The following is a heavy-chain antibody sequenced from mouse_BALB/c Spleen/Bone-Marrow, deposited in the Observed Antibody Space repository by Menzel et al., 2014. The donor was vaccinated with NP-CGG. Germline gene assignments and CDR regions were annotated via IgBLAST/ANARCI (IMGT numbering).Heavy chain of an antibody. CDR2: IRNKAYGYTT. CDR1: GYTFTDYY. CDR3: ARDMGGMLLDS. Sequence: VQVVESGGGLVQPGGSLRLSCATSGYTFTDYYMNWVRQPPGKALEWLGFIRNKAYGYTTEYSASVKGRFTISRDNSQGILYLQMNSLGAEDSDTYYCARDMGGMLLDSWGHGTTLTVSS. J-gene: IGHJ2*01. V-gene: IGHV7-3*02. D-gene: IGHD4-1*01.